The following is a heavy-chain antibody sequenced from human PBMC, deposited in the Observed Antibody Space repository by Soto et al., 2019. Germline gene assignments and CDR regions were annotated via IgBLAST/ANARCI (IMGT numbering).Heavy chain of an antibody. D-gene: IGHD1-26*01. Sequence: SETLSLTCTVSGGSVSSGSYYWSWIRQPPGKGLEWIGYIYYSGSTNYNPSLKSRVTISVDTSKNQFSLKLSSVTAADTAVYYCSRELNSGSAFDICDQGTMVTVSS. CDR3: SRELNSGSAFDI. CDR1: GGSVSSGSYY. CDR2: IYYSGST. J-gene: IGHJ3*02. V-gene: IGHV4-61*01.